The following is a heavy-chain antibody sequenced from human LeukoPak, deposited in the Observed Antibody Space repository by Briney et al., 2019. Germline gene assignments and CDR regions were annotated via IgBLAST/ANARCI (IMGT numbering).Heavy chain of an antibody. CDR1: GGSFSGYY. D-gene: IGHD3-3*01. CDR3: ARGDGVYYYYYGMDV. Sequence: SETLSLTCAVYGGSFSGYYWSWIRQPPGKGLEWIGEINHSGSTNYNPSLKSRVTISVDTSKNQFSLKLSSVTAADTAVYYCARGDGVYYYYYGMDVWGQGTTVTVSS. CDR2: INHSGST. J-gene: IGHJ6*02. V-gene: IGHV4-34*01.